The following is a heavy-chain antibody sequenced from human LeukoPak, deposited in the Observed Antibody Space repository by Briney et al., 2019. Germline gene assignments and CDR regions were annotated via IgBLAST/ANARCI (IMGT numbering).Heavy chain of an antibody. CDR1: GGSISSGGYS. J-gene: IGHJ4*02. CDR3: ARGSPYYYDSSGYHYYFDY. V-gene: IGHV4-61*08. Sequence: PSQTLSLTCAVSGGSISSGGYSWSWIRQPPGKGLEWVGYIYYSGSTNYNPSLKSRVTISVDTSKNQFSLKLSSVTAADTAVYYCARGSPYYYDSSGYHYYFDYWGQGTLVTVSS. CDR2: IYYSGST. D-gene: IGHD3-22*01.